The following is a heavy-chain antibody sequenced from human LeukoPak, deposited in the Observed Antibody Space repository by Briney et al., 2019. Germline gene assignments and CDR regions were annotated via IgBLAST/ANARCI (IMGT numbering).Heavy chain of an antibody. V-gene: IGHV4-39*01. CDR3: ASRGSPFDY. CDR1: GGSISSSSYY. Sequence: PSETLSLTCTVSGGSISSSSYYWGWIRQPPGKGLEWIGSIYYSGSTYYNPSLKSRVTISVDTSKNQFSLKLSSVTAADTAVYYCASRGSPFDYWGQGTLVTVSS. CDR2: IYYSGST. J-gene: IGHJ4*02. D-gene: IGHD3-10*01.